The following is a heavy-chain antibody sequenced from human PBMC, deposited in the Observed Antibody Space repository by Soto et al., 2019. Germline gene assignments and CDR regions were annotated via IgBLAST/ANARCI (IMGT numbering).Heavy chain of an antibody. Sequence: PGGSLRLSCAASGFDFSVYWMSWVRQATGKGPELVANIKFDGSEKQYVDSVKGRFTISRDNARNSVFLQMNSLRAGDTAVYYCVKDGGYCSSATCYSPRNHYFDAWGQGTLVTVSS. J-gene: IGHJ5*02. D-gene: IGHD2-2*01. V-gene: IGHV3-7*03. CDR3: VKDGGYCSSATCYSPRNHYFDA. CDR1: GFDFSVYW. CDR2: IKFDGSEK.